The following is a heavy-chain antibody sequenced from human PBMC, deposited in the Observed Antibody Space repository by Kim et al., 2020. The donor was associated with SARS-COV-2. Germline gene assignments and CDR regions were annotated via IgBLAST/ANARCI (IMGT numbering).Heavy chain of an antibody. J-gene: IGHJ4*02. D-gene: IGHD2-8*01. Sequence: STKYCADSVKGRFTISGDNAKNSLYLQMNSLGDEDTAVYYCARGGVSVDYWGQGTLVTVSS. CDR2: STK. V-gene: IGHV3-48*02. CDR3: ARGGVSVDY.